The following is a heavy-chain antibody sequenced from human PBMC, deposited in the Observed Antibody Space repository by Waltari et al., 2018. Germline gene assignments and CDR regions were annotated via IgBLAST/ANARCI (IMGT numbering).Heavy chain of an antibody. Sequence: QVQLVESGGGVVQPGGSLRLSCAASGFTFSSYGLRWVRQAPGKGLEWVGFILYDVIHNYYAASVKGLFPISSDNSKNTPSLQMNSLRAEDTSVYSCAKVLAIGAAGTPLWFDPWGQGTLVTVSS. D-gene: IGHD6-13*01. CDR1: GFTFSSYG. J-gene: IGHJ5*02. CDR2: ILYDVIHN. V-gene: IGHV3-30*02. CDR3: AKVLAIGAAGTPLWFDP.